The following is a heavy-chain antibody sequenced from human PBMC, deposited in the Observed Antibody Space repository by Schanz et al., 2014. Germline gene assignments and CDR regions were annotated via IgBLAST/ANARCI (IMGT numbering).Heavy chain of an antibody. J-gene: IGHJ5*02. V-gene: IGHV1-18*04. CDR2: ISPYTGNT. CDR1: GYTFVSYS. D-gene: IGHD2-15*01. Sequence: QVQLVQSGAEVKKPGASVKVSCKASGYTFVSYSMHWVRQAPGQGLEWVGWISPYTGNTHYFDKMEGRVTMTTDTSTSTAYMELRSLRSEDTAVYYCARGRGCTGGSCYSWFDLWGQGTLVTVAS. CDR3: ARGRGCTGGSCYSWFDL.